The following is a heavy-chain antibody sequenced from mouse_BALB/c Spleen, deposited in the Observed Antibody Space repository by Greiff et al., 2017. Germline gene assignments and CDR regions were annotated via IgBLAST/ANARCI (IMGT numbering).Heavy chain of an antibody. D-gene: IGHD1-1*01. J-gene: IGHJ1*01. CDR2: IYPGNVNT. V-gene: IGHV1S56*01. CDR3: ARRHYGSSHWYFDV. CDR1: GYTFTSYY. Sequence: VQLQQSGPELVKPGASVRISCKASGYTFTSYYIHWVKQRPGQGLEWIGWIYPGNVNTKYNEKFKGKATLTADKSSSTAYMQLSSLTSEDSAVYFCARRHYGSSHWYFDVWGAGTTVTVSS.